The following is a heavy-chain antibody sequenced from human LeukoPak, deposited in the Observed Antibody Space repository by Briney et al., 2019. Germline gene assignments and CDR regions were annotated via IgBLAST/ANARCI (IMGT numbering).Heavy chain of an antibody. CDR1: GFTFGTSW. D-gene: IGHD2-2*01. V-gene: IGHV3-7*01. CDR2: IYVDGIEK. J-gene: IGHJ3*02. Sequence: GGSLRLSCAASGFTFGTSWMSWVRQAPGKGLEWLANIYVDGIEKYYVDSVKGRFTTSRDNAKNSLHLQMDSLRVEDTAVYYCARTVVEVRAASDVFDIWGQGTMVTVSS. CDR3: ARTVVEVRAASDVFDI.